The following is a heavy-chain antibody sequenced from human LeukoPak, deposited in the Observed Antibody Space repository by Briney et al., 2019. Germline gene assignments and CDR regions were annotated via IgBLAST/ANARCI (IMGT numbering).Heavy chain of an antibody. J-gene: IGHJ4*02. CDR2: ISAYNGNT. CDR3: ARVLDRDTYYYDSSGPWSYFDY. CDR1: GYTFTSYG. V-gene: IGHV1-18*01. Sequence: ASVKVSCEASGYTFTSYGISWVRQAPGQGLEWMGWISAYNGNTNYAQKLQGRVTTTTDTSTSTAYMELRSLRSDDTAVYYCARVLDRDTYYYDSSGPWSYFDYWGQGTLVTVSS. D-gene: IGHD3-22*01.